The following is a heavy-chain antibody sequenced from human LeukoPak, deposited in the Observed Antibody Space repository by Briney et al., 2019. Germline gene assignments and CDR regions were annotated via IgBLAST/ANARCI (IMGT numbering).Heavy chain of an antibody. Sequence: SETLSLTCTVSGGSISSYYWSWIRQPAGKGLEWIGRIYTSGSTNYTPSLKSRVTMSVDTSKNQFSLKLSSVTAADTAVYYCARDQRGYYGSGNNWFDPWGQGTLVTVSS. J-gene: IGHJ5*02. CDR3: ARDQRGYYGSGNNWFDP. D-gene: IGHD3-10*01. V-gene: IGHV4-4*07. CDR2: IYTSGST. CDR1: GGSISSYY.